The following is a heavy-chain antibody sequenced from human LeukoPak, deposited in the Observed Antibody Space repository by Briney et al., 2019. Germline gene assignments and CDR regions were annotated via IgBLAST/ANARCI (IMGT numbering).Heavy chain of an antibody. Sequence: PGRSLRLSCAASGFTFDDYAMHWVRQAPGKGLEWVSGISWNSGSIGYADSVKGRFTISRDNAKNSLYLQMNSLRAEDTAVYYCAKDRRFGEFLFDYWGQGTLVTVSS. CDR1: GFTFDDYA. CDR3: AKDRRFGEFLFDY. D-gene: IGHD3-10*01. CDR2: ISWNSGSI. V-gene: IGHV3-9*01. J-gene: IGHJ4*02.